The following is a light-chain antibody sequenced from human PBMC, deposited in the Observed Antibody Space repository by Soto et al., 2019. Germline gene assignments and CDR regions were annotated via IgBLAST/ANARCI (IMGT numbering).Light chain of an antibody. J-gene: IGKJ4*01. CDR1: QSVRSGY. CDR2: AAS. V-gene: IGKV3-20*01. CDR3: HQYGNSPLT. Sequence: EIVLTQSPATLPLSPGERATLSCRASQSVRSGYFAWYQQKPGQAPRLLIVAASDRATDIPDRFSGGGSGTDFTLTISRLEPEDFALYYCHQYGNSPLTFGGGTKVDIK.